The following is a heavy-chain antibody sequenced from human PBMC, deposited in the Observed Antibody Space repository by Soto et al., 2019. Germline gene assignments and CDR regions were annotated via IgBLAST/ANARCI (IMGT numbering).Heavy chain of an antibody. J-gene: IGHJ6*03. Sequence: ASVKVSCKASGYTFTSYGISWVRQAPGQGLEWMGWISAYNGNTNYAQKLQGRVTMTTDTSTSTAYMELRSLRSDDTAVYYCARDGIVVVPAAARGPYYYYYMDVWGKGTTVTVSS. CDR1: GYTFTSYG. V-gene: IGHV1-18*01. D-gene: IGHD2-2*01. CDR2: ISAYNGNT. CDR3: ARDGIVVVPAAARGPYYYYYMDV.